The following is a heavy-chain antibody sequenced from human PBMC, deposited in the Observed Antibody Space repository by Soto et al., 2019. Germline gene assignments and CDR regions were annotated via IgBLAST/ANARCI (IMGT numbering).Heavy chain of an antibody. CDR3: ATLSTQFDR. CDR2: ISGSGNSI. CDR1: GFTFSDYY. Sequence: GSLRLSCVASGFTFSDYYMSWIRQAPGMGLEWVSYISGSGNSIYYADSVKGRFTISRDNAKNSLYLQMNSLRVEDTAVYYCATLSTQFDRWGQGNLVTVSS. J-gene: IGHJ5*02. V-gene: IGHV3-11*01. D-gene: IGHD1-1*01.